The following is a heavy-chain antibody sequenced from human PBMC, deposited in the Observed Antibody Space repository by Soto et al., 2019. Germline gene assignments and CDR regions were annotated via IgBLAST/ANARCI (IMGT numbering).Heavy chain of an antibody. D-gene: IGHD6-13*01. CDR3: ARGYSSSWYGGYYYYGMDV. CDR2: TYYRSKWYN. Sequence: PSQTLSLTCAISGDSVSSNSAAWNWIRQSPSRGLEWLGRTYYRSKWYNDYAVSVKSRITINPDTSKNQFSLQLNSVTPEDTAVYYCARGYSSSWYGGYYYYGMDVWGQGTTVTVS. V-gene: IGHV6-1*01. CDR1: GDSVSSNSAA. J-gene: IGHJ6*02.